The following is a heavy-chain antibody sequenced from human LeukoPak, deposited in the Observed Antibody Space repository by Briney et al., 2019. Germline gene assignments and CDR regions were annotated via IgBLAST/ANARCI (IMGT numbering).Heavy chain of an antibody. CDR2: INSDGSST. CDR1: GFTFSRNW. Sequence: PGGSLRLSCAASGFTFSRNWMHWVRQAPGKGLVGVSRINSDGSSTSYADSVKGRFTISRDNAKNTLYLQMNSLRAEDTAVYYCARVGESGGWYYFNYWGQGTLVTVSS. D-gene: IGHD6-19*01. J-gene: IGHJ4*02. V-gene: IGHV3-74*01. CDR3: ARVGESGGWYYFNY.